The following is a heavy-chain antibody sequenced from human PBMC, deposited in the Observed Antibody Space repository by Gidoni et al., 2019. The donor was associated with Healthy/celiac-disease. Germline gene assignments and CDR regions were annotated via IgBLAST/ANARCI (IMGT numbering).Heavy chain of an antibody. J-gene: IGHJ3*02. Sequence: QVQLVESGGGLVKPGGSLRLSCAASGFTFSDYYMSWIRQAPGKGLEWFSYISSSGSTIDYADSVKGRFTISRDNAKNSLYLQMNSLRAEDTAVYYCARDPGYCSSTSCTHRDAFDIWGQGTMVTVSS. CDR2: ISSSGSTI. CDR3: ARDPGYCSSTSCTHRDAFDI. V-gene: IGHV3-11*01. CDR1: GFTFSDYY. D-gene: IGHD2-2*01.